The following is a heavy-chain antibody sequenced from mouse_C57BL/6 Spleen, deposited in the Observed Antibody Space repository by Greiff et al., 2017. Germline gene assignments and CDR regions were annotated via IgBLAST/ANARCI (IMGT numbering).Heavy chain of an antibody. Sequence: VQLQESGPELVKPGASVTISCKASGYAFSSSWLNWVKQRPGKGLEWIGRIYPGDGDTNYNGKFKGKATLTADKSTSTAYMQLSSLTSEDSAVYFCARLETDWYIDVWGTGTTVTVSS. J-gene: IGHJ1*03. V-gene: IGHV1-82*01. CDR3: ARLETDWYIDV. CDR2: IYPGDGDT. CDR1: GYAFSSSW.